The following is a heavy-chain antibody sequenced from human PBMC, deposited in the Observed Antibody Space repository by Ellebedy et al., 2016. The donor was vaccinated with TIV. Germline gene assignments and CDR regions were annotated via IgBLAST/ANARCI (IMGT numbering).Heavy chain of an antibody. Sequence: SETLSLTCAVSGGSITSSNWWSWVRQPPGQGLEWIGEIYQSGSTNYNPSLKSRVTISIDKSKKQLSLNLNSVTAADTAVYYCARGSGYRLDPWGQGILVTVSS. D-gene: IGHD1-1*01. CDR2: IYQSGST. V-gene: IGHV4-4*02. CDR3: ARGSGYRLDP. CDR1: GGSITSSNW. J-gene: IGHJ5*02.